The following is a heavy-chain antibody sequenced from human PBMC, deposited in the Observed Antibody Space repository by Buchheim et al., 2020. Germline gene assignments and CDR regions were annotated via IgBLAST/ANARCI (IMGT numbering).Heavy chain of an antibody. CDR2: IISSSSTI. D-gene: IGHD3-10*01. V-gene: IGHV3-48*04. J-gene: IGHJ4*02. Sequence: EVQLVESGGGLVQPGGSLRLSCAASGFTFSSYSMNWVRQAPGKGLEWVAYIISSSSTIYYADSVKGRFTISRYNAKNSLYLQMNSLRAEDTAVYYCARVAGPGSEWDYWGQGTL. CDR3: ARVAGPGSEWDY. CDR1: GFTFSSYS.